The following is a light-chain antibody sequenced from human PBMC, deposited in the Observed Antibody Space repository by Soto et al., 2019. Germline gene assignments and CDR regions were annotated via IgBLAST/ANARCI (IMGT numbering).Light chain of an antibody. CDR3: QQYNSYYT. Sequence: EIVMTQSPATLSVSPGERATLSCRASQSVSSNLAWYQQNPGQAPRLLIYGASTRATGIPARFSGSGSGTEFTLTISSLQSDDFATYYCQQYNSYYTFGQGTKLEIK. CDR1: QSVSSN. V-gene: IGKV3-15*01. J-gene: IGKJ2*01. CDR2: GAS.